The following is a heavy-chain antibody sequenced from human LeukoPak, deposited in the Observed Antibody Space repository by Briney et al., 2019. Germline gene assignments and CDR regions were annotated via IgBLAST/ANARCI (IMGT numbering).Heavy chain of an antibody. J-gene: IGHJ4*02. V-gene: IGHV4-4*02. D-gene: IGHD3-10*01. CDR2: IYHSGST. Sequence: SGTLSLTCAVSGGSISSSNWWSWARQPPGKGLEWIGAIYHSGSTNYNPSLKSRVTISVDKSKNQFSLKLSSVTAADTAVYYCARATQGMVRGVIITDWGQGTLVTVSS. CDR1: GGSISSSNW. CDR3: ARATQGMVRGVIITD.